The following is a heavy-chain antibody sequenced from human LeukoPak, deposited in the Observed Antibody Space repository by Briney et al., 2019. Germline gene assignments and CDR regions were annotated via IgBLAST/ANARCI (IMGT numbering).Heavy chain of an antibody. D-gene: IGHD2-8*01. J-gene: IGHJ4*02. CDR3: ARGFHIATDCINLY. Sequence: PGGSLRLSCAASGFTLSGYWMHWVRQGPGKGLVWVSRINSDGTSASYADSVKGRFTISRDNAKNTLYLQMNSLRAEDTAVYYCARGFHIATDCINLYWGQGPLVTVSS. CDR2: INSDGTSA. V-gene: IGHV3-74*01. CDR1: GFTLSGYW.